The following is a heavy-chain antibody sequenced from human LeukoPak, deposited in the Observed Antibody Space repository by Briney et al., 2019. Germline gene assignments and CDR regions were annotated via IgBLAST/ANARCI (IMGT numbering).Heavy chain of an antibody. D-gene: IGHD3-16*02. Sequence: GGSLRLSCEASGFTFSSYGMSWVRQALGKGLEWVSAISGSGGSTYYADSVKGRFTISRDNSKNTLYLQMNSLRAEDTAVYYCAKTLGPVYDYVWGSYRVPDAFDIWGQGTMVTVSS. CDR3: AKTLGPVYDYVWGSYRVPDAFDI. CDR1: GFTFSSYG. CDR2: ISGSGGST. J-gene: IGHJ3*02. V-gene: IGHV3-23*01.